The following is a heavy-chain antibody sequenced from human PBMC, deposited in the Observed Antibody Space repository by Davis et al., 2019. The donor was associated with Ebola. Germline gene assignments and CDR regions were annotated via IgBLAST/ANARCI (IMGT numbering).Heavy chain of an antibody. V-gene: IGHV7-4-1*02. Sequence: AASVKVSCKASGYTFIGYYVHWLRQAPGQGLEWMGWINTNTGNPTYAQGFTGRFVFSLDTSVSTAYLQISSLKAEDTAVYYCARGASGYHYWGQGTLVTVSS. J-gene: IGHJ4*02. CDR1: GYTFIGYY. CDR3: ARGASGYHY. D-gene: IGHD3-22*01. CDR2: INTNTGNP.